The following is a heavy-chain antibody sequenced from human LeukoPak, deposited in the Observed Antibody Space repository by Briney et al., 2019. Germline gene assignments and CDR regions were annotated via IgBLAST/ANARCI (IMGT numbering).Heavy chain of an antibody. V-gene: IGHV3-23*01. Sequence: PGGSLRLSCAASGFTFSSYAMSWVRQAPGKGLEWVSAISGSGGSTYYADSVKGRFTISRDNSKNTLYLQMNSLRAEDTAVYYCAKDRVVPAAILTALDAFDIWGQGTMVTVSS. CDR1: GFTFSSYA. CDR2: ISGSGGST. J-gene: IGHJ3*02. CDR3: AKDRVVPAAILTALDAFDI. D-gene: IGHD2-2*02.